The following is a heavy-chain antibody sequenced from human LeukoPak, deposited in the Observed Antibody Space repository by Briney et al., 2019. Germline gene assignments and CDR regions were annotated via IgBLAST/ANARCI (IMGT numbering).Heavy chain of an antibody. J-gene: IGHJ6*02. CDR2: ISAYNGNT. V-gene: IGHV1-18*01. CDR1: GYTFTSYG. D-gene: IGHD4-17*01. Sequence: ASVNVSCKASGYTFTSYGISWVRQAPGQGLEWMGWISAYNGNTNYAQKLQGRVTMTTDTSTSTAYMELRSLRSDDTAVYYCAREYGDTNYYYYGMDVWGQGTTVTVSS. CDR3: AREYGDTNYYYYGMDV.